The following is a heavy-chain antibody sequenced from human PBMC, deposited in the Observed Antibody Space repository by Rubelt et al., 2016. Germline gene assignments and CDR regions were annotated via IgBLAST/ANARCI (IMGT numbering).Heavy chain of an antibody. CDR2: ISHSGIT. Sequence: QVQVQQWGAGLLKPSETLSLTCAVYSGAFYGSYWSWIRQSPGQGLEWIGQISHSGITYYGASLKSRATISVDTSRSHFSRKLDSVTAADTVVYYCARGHLEQAHDFDYGGKGTQVTVSP. CDR1: SGAFYGSY. V-gene: IGHV4-34*02. CDR3: ARGHLEQAHDFDY. D-gene: IGHD3-3*01. J-gene: IGHJ4*02.